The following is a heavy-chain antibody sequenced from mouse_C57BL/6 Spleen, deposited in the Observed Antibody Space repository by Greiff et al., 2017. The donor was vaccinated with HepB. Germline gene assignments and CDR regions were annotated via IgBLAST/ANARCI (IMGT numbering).Heavy chain of an antibody. CDR3: ARLTGTDYFDY. D-gene: IGHD4-1*01. CDR1: GFTFSSYG. J-gene: IGHJ2*01. CDR2: ISSGGSYT. V-gene: IGHV5-6*01. Sequence: EVMLVESGGDLVKPGGSLKLSCAASGFTFSSYGMSWVRQTPDKRLEWVATISSGGSYTYYPDSVKGRFTISRDNAKNTLYLQMSSLKSEDTARYYCARLTGTDYFDYWGQGTTLTVSS.